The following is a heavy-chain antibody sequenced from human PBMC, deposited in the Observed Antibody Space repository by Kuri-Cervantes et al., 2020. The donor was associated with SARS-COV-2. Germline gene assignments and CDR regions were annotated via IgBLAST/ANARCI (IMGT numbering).Heavy chain of an antibody. CDR3: AKEVEQLVPWFDP. V-gene: IGHV3-23*01. Sequence: GESLKISCAASGFTFSSYAMSWVRQAPGKGLEWVSAISGSGGSTYYADFVKGRFTISRDNSKNTLYLQMNSLRAEDTAVYYCAKEVEQLVPWFDPWGQGTLVTVSS. D-gene: IGHD6-6*01. CDR2: ISGSGGST. J-gene: IGHJ5*02. CDR1: GFTFSSYA.